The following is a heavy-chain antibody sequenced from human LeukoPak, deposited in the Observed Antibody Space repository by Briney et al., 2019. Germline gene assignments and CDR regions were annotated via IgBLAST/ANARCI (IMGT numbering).Heavy chain of an antibody. Sequence: SETLSLTCTVSGGSINTYYWSWIRQPPGKGLEWIGYIYYSGSTNYNPSLKSRVTISVDTSKNQFSLKLSSVTAADTAVYYCARHAWSAARYYGSGTQGLWYFDLWGRGTLVTVSS. CDR1: GGSINTYY. V-gene: IGHV4-59*08. CDR3: ARHAWSAARYYGSGTQGLWYFDL. J-gene: IGHJ2*01. CDR2: IYYSGST. D-gene: IGHD3-10*01.